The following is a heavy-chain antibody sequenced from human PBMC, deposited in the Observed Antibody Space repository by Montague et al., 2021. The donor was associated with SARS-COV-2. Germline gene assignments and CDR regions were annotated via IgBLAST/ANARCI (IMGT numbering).Heavy chain of an antibody. J-gene: IGHJ4*02. V-gene: IGHV3-23*03. D-gene: IGHD3-10*01. CDR3: AKGPRLVWFGVGLPYDY. CDR1: GFTFSSYA. Sequence: SLRLSCAASGFTFSSYAMSWVRQAPGKGLEWVSIIYGGSSTTNYADSVKGRFTISRDNSKNTLYLQMNSLRAEDTAVYYCAKGPRLVWFGVGLPYDYWGQGTLVTVSS. CDR2: IYGGSSTT.